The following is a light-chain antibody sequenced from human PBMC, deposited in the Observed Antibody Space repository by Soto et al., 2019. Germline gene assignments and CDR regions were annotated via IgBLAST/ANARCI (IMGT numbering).Light chain of an antibody. CDR1: QDISTY. J-gene: IGKJ4*01. CDR3: QKYDNATLT. Sequence: DIQMTQAPSSLSASVGDRVTITCRARQDISTYLAWYQQKPGKVPKLLISAAYTLQSGVPPRFSGSGSGTDFNLTISSLQPDDVATYYCQKYDNATLTFGGGTKVAIK. V-gene: IGKV1-27*01. CDR2: AAY.